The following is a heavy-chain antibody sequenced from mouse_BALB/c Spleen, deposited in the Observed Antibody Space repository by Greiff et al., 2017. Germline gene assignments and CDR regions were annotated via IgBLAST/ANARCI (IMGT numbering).Heavy chain of an antibody. J-gene: IGHJ2*01. Sequence: QVQLQQSGPELVKPGASVKISCKASGYAFSSSWMNWVKQRPGQGLEWIGRIYPGDGDTNYNGKFKGKATLTADKSSSTAYMQLSSLTSVDSAVYFCARSGTVVKEYYFDYWGQGTTLTVSS. CDR3: ARSGTVVKEYYFDY. CDR2: IYPGDGDT. CDR1: GYAFSSSW. D-gene: IGHD1-1*01. V-gene: IGHV1-82*01.